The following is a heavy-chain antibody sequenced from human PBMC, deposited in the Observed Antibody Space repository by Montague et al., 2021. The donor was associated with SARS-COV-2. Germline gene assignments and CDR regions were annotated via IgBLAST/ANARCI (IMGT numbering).Heavy chain of an antibody. J-gene: IGHJ4*02. CDR1: GGSISSSSYH. V-gene: IGHV4-39*01. Sequence: SETLSLTCIVSGGSISSSSYHWGWIRQPPGKGLDCIGTNYYSGSSYYNPSLKSPVTISVDTSKNQFSLKLSSVTAADTAVYYCARLRYYGGNSGFQGLVDYWGQGALVTVSS. CDR2: NYYSGSS. CDR3: ARLRYYGGNSGFQGLVDY. D-gene: IGHD4-23*01.